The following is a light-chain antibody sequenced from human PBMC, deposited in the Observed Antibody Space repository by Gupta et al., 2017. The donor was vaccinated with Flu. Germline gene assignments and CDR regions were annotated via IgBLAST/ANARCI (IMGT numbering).Light chain of an antibody. CDR2: NND. Sequence: TIAIPCYGITYKIGGNTVDWYQQLPGSAPKLLIDNNDQRPAGVPDRRSGSKSGTSASLAISGLQSEDEADDYCAGWDDSVNAALFGGGTKLTVL. CDR1: TYKIGGNT. CDR3: AGWDDSVNAAL. J-gene: IGLJ2*01. V-gene: IGLV1-44*01.